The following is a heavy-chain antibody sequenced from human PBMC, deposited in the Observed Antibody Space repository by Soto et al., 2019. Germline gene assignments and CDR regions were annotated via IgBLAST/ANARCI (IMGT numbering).Heavy chain of an antibody. V-gene: IGHV3-74*01. CDR3: ASEYGSVAGYYYGMDV. D-gene: IGHD3-10*01. CDR1: GFTFGSSC. CDR2: INPDGSTI. J-gene: IGHJ6*02. Sequence: GGSLRLSCAASGFTFGSSCMHWVRQAPGKGLIWVSRINPDGSTINYADSVKGRFTISRDNSKNTLYLQMNSLRAEDTAVYYCASEYGSVAGYYYGMDVCGQGTTVTVSS.